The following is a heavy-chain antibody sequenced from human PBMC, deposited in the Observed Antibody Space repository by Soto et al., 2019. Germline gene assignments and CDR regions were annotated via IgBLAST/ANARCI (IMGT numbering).Heavy chain of an antibody. J-gene: IGHJ4*02. V-gene: IGHV3-11*01. CDR2: ISSSGSTI. D-gene: IGHD2-2*01. Sequence: QVQLVESGGGLVKPGGSLRLSCAASGFTFSDYYMSWIRQAPGKGLEWVSYISSSGSTIYYADSVKGRFTISRDNAKNSLYLQMNSVRAEDTAVYYCARVKDIVVVPAATKDYWGQGTLVTVSS. CDR3: ARVKDIVVVPAATKDY. CDR1: GFTFSDYY.